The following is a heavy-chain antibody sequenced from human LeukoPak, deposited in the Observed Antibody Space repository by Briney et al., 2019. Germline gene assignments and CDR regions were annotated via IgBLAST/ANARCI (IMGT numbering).Heavy chain of an antibody. CDR2: IQNSGST. CDR3: GRNGGSYSFDY. V-gene: IGHV4-59*01. CDR1: GGSISTYY. J-gene: IGHJ4*02. D-gene: IGHD1-26*01. Sequence: PSETLSLTCTVSGGSISTYYWSWIRQPPGKGLEWIAYIQNSGSTNYNPSLKSRVTISVDTSKNQFSLKLSSVTAADTAVYYCGRNGGSYSFDYWGQGTLVTVSS.